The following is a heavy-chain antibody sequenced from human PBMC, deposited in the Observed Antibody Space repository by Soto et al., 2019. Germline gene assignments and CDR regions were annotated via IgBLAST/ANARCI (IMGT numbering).Heavy chain of an antibody. CDR1: GFTFDDYA. D-gene: IGHD6-19*01. Sequence: SLKISCAASGFTFDDYAMHWVRQAPGKGLEWVSGISWNSGSIGYADSVKGRFTISRDNAKNSLYLQMNSLRAEDTALYYCAKDTRSDGSGWYAYWGQGTLVTVSS. CDR2: ISWNSGSI. V-gene: IGHV3-9*01. J-gene: IGHJ4*02. CDR3: AKDTRSDGSGWYAY.